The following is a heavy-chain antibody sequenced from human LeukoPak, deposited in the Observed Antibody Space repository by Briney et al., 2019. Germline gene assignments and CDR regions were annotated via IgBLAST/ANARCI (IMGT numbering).Heavy chain of an antibody. CDR3: ARDLARDSSGYYYGFGAFDI. J-gene: IGHJ3*02. Sequence: GGSLRLSCAASGFTFSSYWMSWVRQAPGKGLEWVANIKQDGSEKYYVDSVKGRFTISRDNAKNSLYLQMNSLRAEDTAVHYCARDLARDSSGYYYGFGAFDIWGQGTMVTVSS. V-gene: IGHV3-7*04. D-gene: IGHD3-22*01. CDR2: IKQDGSEK. CDR1: GFTFSSYW.